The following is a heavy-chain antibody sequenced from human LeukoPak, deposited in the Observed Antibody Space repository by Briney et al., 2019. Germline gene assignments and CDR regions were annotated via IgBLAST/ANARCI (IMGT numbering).Heavy chain of an antibody. Sequence: PGGSLRLSCAASGFTVSSNYMSWVRQAPGEGLEWVSVIYSGGSTYYADSVKGRFTISRDNSKNTLYLQMNSLRAEDTAVYYCARDYYDSSGLGYWGQGTLVTVSS. J-gene: IGHJ4*02. CDR2: IYSGGST. D-gene: IGHD3-22*01. CDR3: ARDYYDSSGLGY. CDR1: GFTVSSNY. V-gene: IGHV3-53*01.